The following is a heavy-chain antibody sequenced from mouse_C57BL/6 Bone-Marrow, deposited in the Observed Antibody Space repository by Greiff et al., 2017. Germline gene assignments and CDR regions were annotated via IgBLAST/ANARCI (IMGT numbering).Heavy chain of an antibody. CDR3: ARRDYLDGCFDY. J-gene: IGHJ2*01. V-gene: IGHV5-12*01. CDR1: GFTFSDYY. D-gene: IGHD2-13*01. CDR2: ISNGGGST. Sequence: DVKLVESGGGLVQPGGSLKLSCAASGFTFSDYYMYWVRQTPEKRLEWVAYISNGGGSTYYPDTVKGRFTISRDNAKNTLYLQMSRLKSEDTAMYYCARRDYLDGCFDYWGQGTTLTVSS.